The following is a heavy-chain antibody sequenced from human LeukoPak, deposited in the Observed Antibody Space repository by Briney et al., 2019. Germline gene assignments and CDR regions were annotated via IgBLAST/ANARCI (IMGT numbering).Heavy chain of an antibody. CDR1: GFSLSTSGMC. Sequence: ASGPALVKPTQTLTLTCTFSGFSLSTSGMCVSWIRQPPGKALEWLARIDWDDDKYYTTSLKSRLTISKDTSKNQVVLTMTNMDPVDTATYYCARIECSSSWSPGDYWGQGTLVTDSS. V-gene: IGHV2-70*11. CDR3: ARIECSSSWSPGDY. J-gene: IGHJ4*02. D-gene: IGHD6-13*01. CDR2: IDWDDDK.